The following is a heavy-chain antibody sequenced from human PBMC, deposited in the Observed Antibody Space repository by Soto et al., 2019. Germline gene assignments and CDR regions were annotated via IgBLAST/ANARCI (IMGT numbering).Heavy chain of an antibody. Sequence: QVQLVQSGAEVKKPGASVKVSCKASGYTFTSYGISWVRQAPGQGLEWMGWISAYNGNTNYAQKLQGRVTMTTDTSTSTAYREQRSLRSDDTAVYYCARDPNDVSGSYYPADVHWFDYWGQVTLVTVSS. V-gene: IGHV1-18*01. D-gene: IGHD3-10*01. J-gene: IGHJ4*02. CDR2: ISAYNGNT. CDR1: GYTFTSYG. CDR3: ARDPNDVSGSYYPADVHWFDY.